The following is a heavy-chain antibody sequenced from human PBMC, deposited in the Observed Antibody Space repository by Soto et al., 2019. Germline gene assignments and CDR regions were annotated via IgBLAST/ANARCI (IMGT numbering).Heavy chain of an antibody. J-gene: IGHJ4*02. V-gene: IGHV3-7*04. CDR2: IKPDGSER. CDR1: GFTFGTYW. CDR3: ATDLNWEHY. Sequence: EVQLVESGGGLVQPGGSLRLSCEASGFTFGTYWMTWGRQPPGKGLECVADIKPDGSERYYVDSVKGRFTISRDNAKNSLYLHMNSLRAEDTAVYYCATDLNWEHYWGQGTLVTVSS. D-gene: IGHD7-27*01.